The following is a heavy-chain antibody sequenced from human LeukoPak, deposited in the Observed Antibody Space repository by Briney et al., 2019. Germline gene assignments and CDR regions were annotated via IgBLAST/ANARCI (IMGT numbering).Heavy chain of an antibody. CDR3: ARVRYCSSTSCRNFYYYYGMDV. CDR2: IIHIFGAA. Sequence: GASVKVSCKASGGTFSSYAISWVRQAPGQGLEWMGGIIHIFGAANYAQKFQGRVTITADKSTSTAYMELSSLRSEDTAVYYCARVRYCSSTSCRNFYYYYGMDVWGKGTTVTVSS. J-gene: IGHJ6*04. CDR1: GGTFSSYA. D-gene: IGHD2-2*01. V-gene: IGHV1-69*06.